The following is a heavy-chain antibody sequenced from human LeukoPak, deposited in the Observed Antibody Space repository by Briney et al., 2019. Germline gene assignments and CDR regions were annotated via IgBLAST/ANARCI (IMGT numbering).Heavy chain of an antibody. D-gene: IGHD5-18*01. CDR1: GFTFSSYW. CDR3: ARGRGYGKQKQYYFDY. V-gene: IGHV3-74*01. Sequence: GGSLRLSCAASGFTFSSYWMHWVRQAPGRGLEWVSRINTDGSSTDYAGSVKGRFTISRDNSKNTLYLQMNSLRAEDTAVYYCARGRGYGKQKQYYFDYWGQGTLVTVSS. CDR2: INTDGSST. J-gene: IGHJ4*02.